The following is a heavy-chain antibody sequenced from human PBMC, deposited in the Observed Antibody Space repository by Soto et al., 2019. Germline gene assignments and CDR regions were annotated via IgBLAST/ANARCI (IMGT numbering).Heavy chain of an antibody. D-gene: IGHD1-20*01. CDR2: IYPGDSDT. J-gene: IGHJ6*02. Sequence: GESLKISCKGSGYSFTSYWIGWVRQMPGKGLEWMGIIYPGDSDTRYSPSFQGQVTISADKSISTAYLQWSSLKASDTAMYYCARLITGTYYYYYGMDVWGQGTTVTVLL. CDR3: ARLITGTYYYYYGMDV. CDR1: GYSFTSYW. V-gene: IGHV5-51*01.